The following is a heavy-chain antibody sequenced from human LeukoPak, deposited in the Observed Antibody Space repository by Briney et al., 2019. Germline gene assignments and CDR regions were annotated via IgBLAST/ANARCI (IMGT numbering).Heavy chain of an antibody. CDR3: AMTGIAAAGALDAFDI. J-gene: IGHJ3*02. D-gene: IGHD6-13*01. CDR2: IHYSGST. Sequence: PSETLSLTCIVSGGSISSSSYYWGWIRQPPGKGLEWIGSIHYSGSTNYNPSLKSRVTISVDTSKNQFSLKLSSVTAADTAVYYCAMTGIAAAGALDAFDIWGQGTMVTVSS. V-gene: IGHV4-39*07. CDR1: GGSISSSSYY.